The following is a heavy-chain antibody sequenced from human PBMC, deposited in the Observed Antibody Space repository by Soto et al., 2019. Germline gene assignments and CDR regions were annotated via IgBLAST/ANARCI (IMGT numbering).Heavy chain of an antibody. CDR2: IHSGGSS. CDR1: DYSINSDSNL. D-gene: IGHD6-13*01. Sequence: SETLSLTCTVSDYSINSDSNLWGWIRQPPGKGLEWIGYIHSGGSSYYNPSLKSRVTMSVDTAKNQFSLKLTSVTAVDTAVYYCARKPSLAAAEFDYWGQGVLVTVSS. V-gene: IGHV4-28*01. J-gene: IGHJ4*02. CDR3: ARKPSLAAAEFDY.